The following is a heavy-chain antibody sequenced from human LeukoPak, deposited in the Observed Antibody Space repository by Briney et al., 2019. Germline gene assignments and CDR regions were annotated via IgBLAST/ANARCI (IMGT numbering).Heavy chain of an antibody. J-gene: IGHJ4*02. V-gene: IGHV3-30*02. Sequence: GGSLRLSCAASGFTFSSYWMSWVRQAPGKGLEWVAFIRYDGSNKYYADSVKGRFTISRDNSKNTLYLQMNSLRAEDTAVYYCAKDLYMTTVTTPHYWGQGTLVTVSS. CDR1: GFTFSSYW. D-gene: IGHD4-11*01. CDR2: IRYDGSNK. CDR3: AKDLYMTTVTTPHY.